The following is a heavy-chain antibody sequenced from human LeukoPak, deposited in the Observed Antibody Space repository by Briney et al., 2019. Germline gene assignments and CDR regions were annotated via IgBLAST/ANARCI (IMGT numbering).Heavy chain of an antibody. J-gene: IGHJ6*03. CDR3: AREGSAAPYYYYMDV. CDR1: GLTVSSRN. V-gene: IGHV3-53*01. D-gene: IGHD3-10*01. CDR2: INAGGRT. Sequence: GGSLRLSCAVSGLTVSSRNMNWVRQAPGKGLEWVSSINAGGRTYYADSVKGRFVISRDISKNSVYLQMKSLRAEDTAIYYCAREGSAAPYYYYMDVWGKGTTVTVSS.